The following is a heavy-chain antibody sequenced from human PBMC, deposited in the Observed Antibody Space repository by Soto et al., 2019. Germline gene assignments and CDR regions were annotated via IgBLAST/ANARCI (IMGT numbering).Heavy chain of an antibody. D-gene: IGHD2-8*01. CDR1: GTSISSYY. CDR3: ARYNSYAIDY. CDR2: IHYSGTT. J-gene: IGHJ4*02. V-gene: IGHV4-59*01. Sequence: SETLSLTCTGSGTSISSYYWSWIRQPPGEGLEWIANIHYSGTTNYNPSLASRVTLSVDTSKNQFSLKMTSVTAADRAMYFCARYNSYAIDYWGRGTLVTVSS.